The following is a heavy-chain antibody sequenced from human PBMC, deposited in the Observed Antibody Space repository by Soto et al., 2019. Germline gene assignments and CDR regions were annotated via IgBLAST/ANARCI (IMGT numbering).Heavy chain of an antibody. J-gene: IGHJ5*02. V-gene: IGHV1-69*12. Sequence: QVQLVQSGADVKKPGSSVKVSCKASGGTFSRYGITWVRQAPGQGLEWMGGIIPILGTANYAEKFQGRVTISADESTSTAYMELSSLRSEDTAVYYCAREDYDYGDGGNRFDPWGQGTLVTVSS. CDR2: IIPILGTA. CDR3: AREDYDYGDGGNRFDP. D-gene: IGHD4-17*01. CDR1: GGTFSRYG.